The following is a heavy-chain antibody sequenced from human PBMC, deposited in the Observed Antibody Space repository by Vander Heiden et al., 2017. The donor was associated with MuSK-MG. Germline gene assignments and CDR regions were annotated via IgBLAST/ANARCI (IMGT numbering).Heavy chain of an antibody. Sequence: VQLVESGGGLVQPGRSLRLPCPPSGFTFGDYAISCFRQAPGKRLAWVGFIRSKANDGTAEYAASVKGRFTISRDDSKSIAYHQMNSLNAEDAAVYYCTREGERVRYYYMDVWGKGTTVTVSS. V-gene: IGHV3-49*03. J-gene: IGHJ6*03. CDR1: GFTFGDYA. CDR3: TREGERVRYYYMDV. D-gene: IGHD1-1*01. CDR2: IRSKANDGTA.